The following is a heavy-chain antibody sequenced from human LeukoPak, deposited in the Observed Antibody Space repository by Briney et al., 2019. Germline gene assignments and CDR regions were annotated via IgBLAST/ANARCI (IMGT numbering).Heavy chain of an antibody. CDR1: GGSFSGYY. Sequence: SETLSLTCAVYGGSFSGYYWSWIRQPPGKGLEWIGEINHSGSTNYNPSLKSRVTISVDTSKNQFSLKLSSVTAADTAVYYCARGGEIVVVPAAGNYFDYWGQGTLVTVSS. D-gene: IGHD2-2*01. V-gene: IGHV4-34*01. CDR3: ARGGEIVVVPAAGNYFDY. CDR2: INHSGST. J-gene: IGHJ4*02.